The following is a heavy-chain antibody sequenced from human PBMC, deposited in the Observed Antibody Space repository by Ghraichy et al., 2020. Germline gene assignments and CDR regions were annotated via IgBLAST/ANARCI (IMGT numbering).Heavy chain of an antibody. D-gene: IGHD6-13*01. J-gene: IGHJ4*02. CDR1: GYTFTSYY. CDR2: INPSGGST. Sequence: ASVKVSCKASGYTFTSYYMHWARQAPGQGLEWMGIINPSGGSTSYAQKFQGRVTMTRDTSTSTVYMELSSLRSEDTAVYYCAREPIAAAVLDYWGQGTLVTVSS. V-gene: IGHV1-46*03. CDR3: AREPIAAAVLDY.